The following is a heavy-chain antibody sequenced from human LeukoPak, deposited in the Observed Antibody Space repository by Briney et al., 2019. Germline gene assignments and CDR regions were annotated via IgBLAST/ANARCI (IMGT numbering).Heavy chain of an antibody. CDR2: ISGSGGST. Sequence: GGSLRLSCAASGFTFNNYAMSWVRQAPGKGLEWVSAISGSGGSTYYADSVKGRFTISRDSSKNTLYLQMNSLRAEDTAVYYCAKGTGDFWSGYYPPTYFDYWGQGTLVTVSS. J-gene: IGHJ4*02. D-gene: IGHD3-3*01. CDR1: GFTFNNYA. V-gene: IGHV3-23*01. CDR3: AKGTGDFWSGYYPPTYFDY.